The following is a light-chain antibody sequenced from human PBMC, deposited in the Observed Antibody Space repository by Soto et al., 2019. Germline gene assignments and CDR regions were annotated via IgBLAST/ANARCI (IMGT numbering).Light chain of an antibody. CDR2: AAS. Sequence: EIVLTQSPGTLSLSPGEGGTLSCRASQSISSSYLAWYQQKPGQSPRLLFYAASSRATGVPDRFSGSESGTDSSHTISSLEPEDFAVFYCQLYGGSHMFSFGQGIKLEIK. V-gene: IGKV3-20*01. CDR3: QLYGGSHMFS. CDR1: QSISSSY. J-gene: IGKJ2*01.